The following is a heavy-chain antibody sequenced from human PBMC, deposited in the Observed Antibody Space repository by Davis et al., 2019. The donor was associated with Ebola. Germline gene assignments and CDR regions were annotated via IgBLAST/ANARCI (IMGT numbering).Heavy chain of an antibody. V-gene: IGHV1-18*04. CDR3: ARTYDFWSGYLLDY. CDR1: GYTFNSYG. J-gene: IGHJ4*02. D-gene: IGHD3-3*01. CDR2: ISAYNGNT. Sequence: AASVKVSCKASGYTFNSYGIAWVRQAPGQGLEWMGWISAYNGNTNYAQKLQDRVTLTTDTSTTTAYMEVRGLRSEDTAVYYCARTYDFWSGYLLDYWCQGTLVTVSS.